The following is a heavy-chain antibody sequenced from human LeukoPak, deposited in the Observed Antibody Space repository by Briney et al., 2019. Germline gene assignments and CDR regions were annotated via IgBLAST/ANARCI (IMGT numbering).Heavy chain of an antibody. CDR1: GFTFSSYS. CDR3: ASYYGSGSYGVFGY. Sequence: GGSLRLSCAASGFTFSSYSMNWVRHAPGKGLEWVSSISSSSSHIYYADSVKGRFTISRDNAKNSLYLQMNRLRAEDTAVYYCASYYGSGSYGVFGYWGQGTLVTVSS. D-gene: IGHD3-10*01. CDR2: ISSSSSHI. J-gene: IGHJ4*02. V-gene: IGHV3-21*01.